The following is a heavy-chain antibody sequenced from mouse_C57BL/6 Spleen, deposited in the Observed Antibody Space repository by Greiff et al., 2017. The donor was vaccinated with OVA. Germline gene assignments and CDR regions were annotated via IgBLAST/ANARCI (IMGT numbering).Heavy chain of an antibody. CDR1: GFSFNTYA. CDR3: VRELGLYAMDY. D-gene: IGHD4-1*01. Sequence: EVKLVESGGGLVQPKGSLKLSCAASGFSFNTYAMNWVRQAPGKGLEWVARIRSKSNNYATYYADSVKDRFTISRDDSESMLYLQMNNLKTEDTAMYYCVRELGLYAMDYWGQGTSVTVSS. J-gene: IGHJ4*01. V-gene: IGHV10-1*01. CDR2: IRSKSNNYAT.